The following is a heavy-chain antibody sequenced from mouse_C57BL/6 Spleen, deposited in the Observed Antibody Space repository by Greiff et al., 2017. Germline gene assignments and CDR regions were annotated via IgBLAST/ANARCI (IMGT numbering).Heavy chain of an antibody. CDR3: ARDYYAMDD. CDR1: GYTFTSYW. Sequence: VQLQQPGAELVKPGASVKMSCKASGYTFTSYWITWVRQRPGQGLEWIGDIYPGSGSTNYNEKFKSKATLTVDTASSTAYMQLSSLTSEDSAVYYCARDYYAMDDWGQGTSVTVSS. CDR2: IYPGSGST. V-gene: IGHV1-55*01. J-gene: IGHJ4*01.